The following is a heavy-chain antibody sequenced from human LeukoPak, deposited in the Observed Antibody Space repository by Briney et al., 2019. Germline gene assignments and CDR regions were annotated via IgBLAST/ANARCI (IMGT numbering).Heavy chain of an antibody. CDR1: GFTFSSYW. D-gene: IGHD3-10*01. Sequence: GGSLRLSCAASGFTFSSYWMSWVRQAPGKGLEWVANIKQEGSEKYYVDSVKGRFTISRDNAKTPLYLQMNSLRAEDTAVYYCARDRLLWFGESLDYWGQGTLVTVSS. CDR3: ARDRLLWFGESLDY. CDR2: IKQEGSEK. J-gene: IGHJ4*02. V-gene: IGHV3-7*01.